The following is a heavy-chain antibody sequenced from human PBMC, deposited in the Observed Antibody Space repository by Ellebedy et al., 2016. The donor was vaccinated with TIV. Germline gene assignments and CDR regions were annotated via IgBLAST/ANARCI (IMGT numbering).Heavy chain of an antibody. CDR2: IYYSGYT. D-gene: IGHD3-10*01. CDR1: GGSISSNNCY. Sequence: SETLSLTXTVSGGSISSNNCYWGWIRQPPGKGLEWIGNIYYSGYTYYNPSLKSRVTISVDTSKNHSSLKLTSVTAADTAVYYCARLKGRGARDAFDIWGPGTMVTISS. J-gene: IGHJ3*02. CDR3: ARLKGRGARDAFDI. V-gene: IGHV4-39*01.